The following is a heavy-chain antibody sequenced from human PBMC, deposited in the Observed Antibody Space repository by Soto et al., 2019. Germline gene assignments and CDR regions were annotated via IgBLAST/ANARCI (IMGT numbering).Heavy chain of an antibody. CDR3: ARHVGNSPPGI. V-gene: IGHV4-39*01. CDR2: IYYSGIT. CDR1: GCSISRSRYS. Sequence: SETLSLTCPVPGCSISRSRYSWGWIRQPPGKGLEWIGVIYYSGITYYNPSLTSRVTISVDTSKNQFSLKLTSVTAADPAVYHCARHVGNSPPGIWGQGNLVTVSS. J-gene: IGHJ4*02. D-gene: IGHD6-13*01.